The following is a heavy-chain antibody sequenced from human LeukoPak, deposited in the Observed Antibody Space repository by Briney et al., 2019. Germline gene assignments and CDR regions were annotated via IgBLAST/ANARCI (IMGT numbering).Heavy chain of an antibody. Sequence: GASVKVSCKASGYTFTAYYMHWVRQAPGQGLEWMGWINPNSGGTNYAQNFQGRVTITRDTPISTAYVELTTLRSDDTAVYYCATARSIGSDWYRRASHPFDIWGQGTMVTVSS. CDR2: INPNSGGT. J-gene: IGHJ3*02. D-gene: IGHD6-19*01. CDR1: GYTFTAYY. V-gene: IGHV1-2*02. CDR3: ATARSIGSDWYRRASHPFDI.